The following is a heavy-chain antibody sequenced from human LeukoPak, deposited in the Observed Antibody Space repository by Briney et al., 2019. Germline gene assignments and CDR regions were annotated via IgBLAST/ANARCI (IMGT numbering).Heavy chain of an antibody. CDR2: ISYRGDNT. CDR1: GFTFSSYA. V-gene: IGHV3-23*01. J-gene: IGHJ4*02. Sequence: GGSLRLSCAASGFTFSSYALSWVRQAPAKGLEWVSFISYRGDNTNYADSVKGRFTISRDNSRNTLYLQMNSLRAEDTAVYYCAKEKAGYFDYWGQGTLVTVSS. CDR3: AKEKAGYFDY.